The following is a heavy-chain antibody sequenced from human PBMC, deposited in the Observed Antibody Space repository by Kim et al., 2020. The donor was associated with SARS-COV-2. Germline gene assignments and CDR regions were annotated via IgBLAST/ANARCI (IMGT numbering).Heavy chain of an antibody. CDR3: AREGYCSGGSCPRSFDY. CDR2: IIPIFGTA. J-gene: IGHJ4*02. V-gene: IGHV1-69*13. Sequence: SVKVSCKASGGTFSSYAISWVRQAPGQGLEWMGGIIPIFGTANYAQKFQGRVTITADESTSTAYMELSSLRSEDTAVYYCAREGYCSGGSCPRSFDYWGQGTLVTVSS. CDR1: GGTFSSYA. D-gene: IGHD2-15*01.